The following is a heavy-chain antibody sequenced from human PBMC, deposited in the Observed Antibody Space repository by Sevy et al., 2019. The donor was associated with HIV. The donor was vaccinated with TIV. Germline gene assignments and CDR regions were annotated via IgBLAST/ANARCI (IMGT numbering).Heavy chain of an antibody. CDR3: ARASLGMPHYFDY. D-gene: IGHD7-27*01. CDR2: ISTSSSYI. V-gene: IGHV3-21*01. J-gene: IGHJ4*02. CDR1: GFTFSSYD. Sequence: GGSLRLSCAASGFTFSSYDMNWVRQAPGKGLEWVSSISTSSSYIYYADSVRGRFTISRDNAKNSLYLQMNSLGAEDTAVYYCARASLGMPHYFDYWGQGTLVTVSS.